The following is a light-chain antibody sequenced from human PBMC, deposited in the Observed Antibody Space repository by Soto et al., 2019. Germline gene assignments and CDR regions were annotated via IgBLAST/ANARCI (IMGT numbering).Light chain of an antibody. CDR2: ATS. J-gene: IGKJ1*01. CDR1: QSSSRTY. V-gene: IGKV3-20*01. CDR3: QQYGRSGT. Sequence: ENVLTQSPGTLSLSPGERATLSCRASQSSSRTYLAWYQQKPVQAPRLLIYATSSRATGIPDRFSGSGSGTDFTLTISRLEPEDFAVYYCQQYGRSGTFGQGTKVEIK.